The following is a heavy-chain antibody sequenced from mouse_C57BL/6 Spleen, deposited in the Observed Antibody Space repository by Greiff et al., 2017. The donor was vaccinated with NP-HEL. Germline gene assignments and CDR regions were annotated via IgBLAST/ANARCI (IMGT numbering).Heavy chain of an antibody. J-gene: IGHJ2*01. Sequence: QVQLQQPGAELVKPGASVKLSCKASGYTFTSYWMQWVKQRPGQGLEWIGEIDPSDSYTNYNQKFKGKATLTVDTSSSTAYMQLSSLTSEDSAVYYCARKGGISVGYYFDYWGQGTTLTVSS. CDR2: IDPSDSYT. CDR1: GYTFTSYW. D-gene: IGHD1-1*01. CDR3: ARKGGISVGYYFDY. V-gene: IGHV1-50*01.